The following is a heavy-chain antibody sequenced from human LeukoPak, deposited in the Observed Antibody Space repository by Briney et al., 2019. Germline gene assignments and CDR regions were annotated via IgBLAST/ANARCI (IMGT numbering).Heavy chain of an antibody. Sequence: HPGGSLRLSCAASGFTFSSYAMHWVRQAPGKGREGVAVISYDGSNKYYADSVKGRFTISRDNSKNTLYLQMNSLRAEDTAVYYCARDVCSSTSCYFFDYWGQGTLVTVSS. CDR3: ARDVCSSTSCYFFDY. CDR2: ISYDGSNK. D-gene: IGHD2-2*01. V-gene: IGHV3-30*01. J-gene: IGHJ4*02. CDR1: GFTFSSYA.